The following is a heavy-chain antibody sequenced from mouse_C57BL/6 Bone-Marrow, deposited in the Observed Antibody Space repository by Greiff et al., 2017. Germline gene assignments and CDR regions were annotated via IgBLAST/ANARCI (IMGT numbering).Heavy chain of an antibody. J-gene: IGHJ2*01. CDR2: IHPNSGST. CDR3: ARPQFNTTGVATRYFDD. V-gene: IGHV1-64*01. CDR1: GYTFTSYW. D-gene: IGHD1-1*01. Sequence: VQLQQPGAELVKPGASVKLSCKASGYTFTSYWMHWVKQRPGQGLEWIGMIHPNSGSTNYNEKFKSKATLTVDKSSSTAYMQLSSLTSEDSAVYYCARPQFNTTGVATRYFDDWGKGTTLTVSS.